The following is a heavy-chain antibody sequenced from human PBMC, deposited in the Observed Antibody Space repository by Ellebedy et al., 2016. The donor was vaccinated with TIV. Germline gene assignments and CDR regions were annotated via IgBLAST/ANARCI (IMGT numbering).Heavy chain of an antibody. CDR2: ISGSDGST. Sequence: PGGSLRLSCATSGFTFSNYAMSWVRQAPGKGLEWVSTISGSDGSTYYADSVKGRFTISRDNSKNTLYLLMNSLRAEDTALYYCAKDPSDYWGCFDYWGQGTLVTGSS. CDR3: AKDPSDYWGCFDY. V-gene: IGHV3-23*01. CDR1: GFTFSNYA. D-gene: IGHD7-27*01. J-gene: IGHJ4*02.